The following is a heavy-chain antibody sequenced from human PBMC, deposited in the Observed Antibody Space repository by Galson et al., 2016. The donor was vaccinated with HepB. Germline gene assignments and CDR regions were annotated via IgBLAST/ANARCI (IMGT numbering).Heavy chain of an antibody. D-gene: IGHD3-3*01. CDR1: GGSVSSGSYY. CDR2: IYYSGST. CDR3: ARDLDDAFDI. J-gene: IGHJ3*02. Sequence: SETLSLTCTVSGGSVSSGSYYWSWIRQPPGKGLEWIGYIYYSGSTNYNPSLKSRVTISVDTSKNQFSLKLSSVTAADTAVYYWARDLDDAFDIWGQGTMVTVSS. V-gene: IGHV4-61*01.